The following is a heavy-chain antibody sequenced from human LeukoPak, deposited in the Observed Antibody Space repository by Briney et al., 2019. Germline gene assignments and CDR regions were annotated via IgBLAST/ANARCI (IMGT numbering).Heavy chain of an antibody. Sequence: SETLSLTCTVSGYSISSGYYWSWIRQPPGKGLEWIGEINHYGSANYNPSLESRVTISEDMSKNQFSLKMTSVTAADTAVYYCATGDVDLGGPRVHWGQGILVTVSS. CDR2: INHYGSA. D-gene: IGHD2-15*01. J-gene: IGHJ4*02. CDR1: GYSISSGYY. V-gene: IGHV4-38-2*02. CDR3: ATGDVDLGGPRVH.